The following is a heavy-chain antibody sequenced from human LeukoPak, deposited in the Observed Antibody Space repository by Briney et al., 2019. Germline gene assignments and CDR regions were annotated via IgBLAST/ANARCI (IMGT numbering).Heavy chain of an antibody. Sequence: KPSETLSLTCTVSGGSISSGGYYWSWIRQHPGKGLEWIGYIYYSGSTYYNPSLKSRVTISVDTSKNQFSLKLSSVTAADTAVYYCARGPTPDAFDIWGQGTMVTVSS. CDR3: ARGPTPDAFDI. D-gene: IGHD2-15*01. CDR2: IYYSGST. V-gene: IGHV4-31*03. CDR1: GGSISSGGYY. J-gene: IGHJ3*02.